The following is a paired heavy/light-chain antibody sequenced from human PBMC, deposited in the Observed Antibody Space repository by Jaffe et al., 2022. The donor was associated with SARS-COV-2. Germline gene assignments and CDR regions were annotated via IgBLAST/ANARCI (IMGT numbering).Light chain of an antibody. V-gene: IGKV1-16*02. CDR1: QGIRNY. CDR3: QQYNSYPPT. CDR2: AAS. Sequence: DIQMTQSPSSLSASVGDRVTITCRASQGIRNYLAWFQQKPGKAPKSLIYAASTLQSGVPSKFSGSGSGTDFTLTISSLQPEDFATYFCQQYNSYPPTFGQGTKVEIK. J-gene: IGKJ1*01.
Heavy chain of an antibody. J-gene: IGHJ1*01. V-gene: IGHV4-31*03. CDR2: IYYTGDT. Sequence: QVQLQESGPGLVRPSQTLSLTCTVSGGSISSGGYYWSWIRQFPGKGLEYIGYIYYTGDTYYNPSLESRVSMSADMSKNQFSLKLTSVTAADTAVYFCARLYDSRTSEYLQDWGQGTLATVSS. CDR3: ARLYDSRTSEYLQD. D-gene: IGHD6-6*01. CDR1: GGSISSGGYY.